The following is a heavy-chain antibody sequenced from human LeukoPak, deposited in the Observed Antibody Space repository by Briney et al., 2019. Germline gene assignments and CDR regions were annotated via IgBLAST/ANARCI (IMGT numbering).Heavy chain of an antibody. V-gene: IGHV3-74*01. Sequence: GGSLRLSCVVSGFTLSSYWMHWVRQAPGKGLVWVSRNNGDGSSTNYADSVKGRFTISRDNSKNTLYLQMNSLRAEDTAVYYCAKDRVRALGYCSGGSCGYYYYGMDVWGQGTTVTVSS. D-gene: IGHD2-15*01. J-gene: IGHJ6*02. CDR3: AKDRVRALGYCSGGSCGYYYYGMDV. CDR2: NNGDGSST. CDR1: GFTLSSYW.